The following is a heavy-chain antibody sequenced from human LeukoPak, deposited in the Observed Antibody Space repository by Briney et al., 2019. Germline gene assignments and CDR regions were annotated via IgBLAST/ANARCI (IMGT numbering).Heavy chain of an antibody. D-gene: IGHD3-3*01. J-gene: IGHJ5*02. V-gene: IGHV1-18*01. CDR1: GGTFSSYT. CDR2: ISAYNGNT. CDR3: ARVVRGPSYDFWSGHTTHRENWFDP. Sequence: ASVKVSCKASGGTFSSYTFSWVRQAPGQGLEWMGWISAYNGNTNYAQKLQGRVTMTTDTSTSTAFMELRSLRSDDTAVYYCARVVRGPSYDFWSGHTTHRENWFDPWGQGTLVTVSS.